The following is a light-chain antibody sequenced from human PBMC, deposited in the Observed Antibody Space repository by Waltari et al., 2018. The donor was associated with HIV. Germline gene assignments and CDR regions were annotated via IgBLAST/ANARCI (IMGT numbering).Light chain of an antibody. J-gene: IGLJ2*01. CDR3: ETWVRNTRV. V-gene: IGLV4-60*03. Sequence: QPVLTQSSSASASLGSSVKLTCTLSSGHINYIIAWHQQQPGKAPRFLIKLDGSGSYNKGNGMRDRFSGSSSGADRYRTISSLQSDDEAEYYCETWVRNTRVFGGGTKLTVL. CDR2: LDGSGSY. CDR1: SGHINYI.